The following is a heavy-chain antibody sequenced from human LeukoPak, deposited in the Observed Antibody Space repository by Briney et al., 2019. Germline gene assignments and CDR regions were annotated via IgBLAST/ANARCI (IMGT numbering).Heavy chain of an antibody. Sequence: ASVKVSCKASGYTFTGYYMHWVRQAPGQGLEWMGWINPNSGGTNYAQKFQGRVTMTRDTSISTAYMELSRLRSDDTAVYYCARGVRATYYYDSSGYVFDYWGQGTLGTVSS. J-gene: IGHJ4*02. CDR3: ARGVRATYYYDSSGYVFDY. V-gene: IGHV1-2*02. D-gene: IGHD3-22*01. CDR1: GYTFTGYY. CDR2: INPNSGGT.